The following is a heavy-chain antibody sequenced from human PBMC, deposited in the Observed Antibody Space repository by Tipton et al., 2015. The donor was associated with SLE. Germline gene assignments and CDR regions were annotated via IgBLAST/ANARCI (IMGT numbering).Heavy chain of an antibody. CDR1: GFTYSAHY. V-gene: IGHV3-11*01. CDR2: LDRDGTTV. CDR3: ARGHYGLDV. J-gene: IGHJ6*02. Sequence: SLRLSCVASGFTYSAHYMTWIRQAPGKGLEWVSWLDRDGTTVYYADSVKGRFTISRDNARNSLFLQMDSLRAEDTAMYYCARGHYGLDVWGQGTTVTVSS.